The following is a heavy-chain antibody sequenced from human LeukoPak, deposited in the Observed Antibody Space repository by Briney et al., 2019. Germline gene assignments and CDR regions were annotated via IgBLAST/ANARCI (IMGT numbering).Heavy chain of an antibody. CDR1: GFTVSSNY. CDR3: ARDRYYDSSGYYNKTYYYYYMDV. CDR2: IYIGGST. D-gene: IGHD3-22*01. V-gene: IGHV3-53*01. Sequence: PGGSLRLSCAASGFTVSSNYMSWVRQAPGKGLEWVSVIYIGGSTYYADSVKGRFTISRDNSKSTLYLQMNSLRAEDTAVYYCARDRYYDSSGYYNKTYYYYYMDVWGKGTTVTVSS. J-gene: IGHJ6*03.